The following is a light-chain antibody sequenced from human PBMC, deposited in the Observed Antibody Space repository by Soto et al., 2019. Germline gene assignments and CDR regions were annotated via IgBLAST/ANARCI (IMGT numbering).Light chain of an antibody. CDR2: EVS. CDR3: SSYAGGHNLV. J-gene: IGLJ2*01. Sequence: QSALTQPPSASGSPGQSVTISCTGTSSDVGGYNYVSWYQQHPGKAPKLVNYEVSKRPSGVPDRFSGSKSGNTASLTVSGLQAEDEASYYCSSYAGGHNLVFGGGTKLTVL. CDR1: SSDVGGYNY. V-gene: IGLV2-8*01.